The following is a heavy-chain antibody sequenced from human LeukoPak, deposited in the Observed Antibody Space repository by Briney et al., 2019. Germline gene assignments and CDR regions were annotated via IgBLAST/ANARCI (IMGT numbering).Heavy chain of an antibody. V-gene: IGHV3-73*01. CDR1: GFTFSGSA. J-gene: IGHJ4*02. CDR2: IRSKANSYAT. Sequence: GGSLRLSCAASGFTFSGSAMHWLRQASGKGLELVGRIRSKANSYATAYAASVKGRFTICRDDSKNTAYLQMNSLKTEDTAVYYCTSPAYGSGSFDYWGQGTLVTVSS. CDR3: TSPAYGSGSFDY. D-gene: IGHD3-10*01.